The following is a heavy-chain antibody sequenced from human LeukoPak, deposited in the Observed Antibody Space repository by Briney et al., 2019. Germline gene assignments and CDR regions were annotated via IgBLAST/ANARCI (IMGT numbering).Heavy chain of an antibody. CDR2: ITSRSSFT. J-gene: IGHJ6*03. Sequence: GGSLRLSCVASGFSFSEYSMNWVRQTPGKGLEWISYITSRSSFTYFADSVKGRFTISRDDAKKSLYLHMNSLRVDDTAVYYCARDLTSAYWTPGGYYYYMDVWGKGTAVTVSS. CDR1: GFSFSEYS. V-gene: IGHV3-48*01. D-gene: IGHD3-16*01. CDR3: ARDLTSAYWTPGGYYYYMDV.